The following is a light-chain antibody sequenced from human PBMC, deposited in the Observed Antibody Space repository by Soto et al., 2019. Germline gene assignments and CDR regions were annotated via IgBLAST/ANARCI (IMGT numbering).Light chain of an antibody. J-gene: IGLJ2*01. Sequence: SVLTQPRSVSGSPGQSVTISCTGTSSDVGGYNYVSWYQQHPGKAPKLMIYDVSQRPSGVTDRFSGSKSGNTASLTISGLQAEDEADYYCSSYAGTYTLGVFGGGTKLTVL. CDR2: DVS. CDR3: SSYAGTYTLGV. CDR1: SSDVGGYNY. V-gene: IGLV2-11*01.